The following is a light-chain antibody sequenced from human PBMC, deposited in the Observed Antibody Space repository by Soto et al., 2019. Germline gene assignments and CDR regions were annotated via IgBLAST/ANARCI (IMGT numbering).Light chain of an antibody. CDR1: SSNIGSNS. Sequence: QSVLTQPPSVSAAPGQKVTISCFGSSSNIGSNSVSWLQQLPETAPKLLIYGNNNRPSGIPDRFSVSKSGTSATLGITGLQTGDEADYYCGAWDSSLSAYVFGTGTKVTVL. CDR2: GNN. J-gene: IGLJ1*01. V-gene: IGLV1-51*01. CDR3: GAWDSSLSAYV.